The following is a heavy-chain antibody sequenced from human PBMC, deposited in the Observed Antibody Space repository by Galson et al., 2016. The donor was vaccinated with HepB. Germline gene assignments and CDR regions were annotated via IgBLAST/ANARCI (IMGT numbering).Heavy chain of an antibody. V-gene: IGHV1-69*13. CDR2: LIPIMGET. CDR3: ARDGRWRGSGRRPPALDV. D-gene: IGHD5-24*01. Sequence: SVKVSCKASEDNLESFAMTWVRQAPGQGLEWIGGLIPIMGETNYAQKFHDRVTMSADDLTTTVYMELTSLTFKDTAVYYCARDGRWRGSGRRPPALDVWGQGTTVTVSS. J-gene: IGHJ6*02. CDR1: EDNLESFA.